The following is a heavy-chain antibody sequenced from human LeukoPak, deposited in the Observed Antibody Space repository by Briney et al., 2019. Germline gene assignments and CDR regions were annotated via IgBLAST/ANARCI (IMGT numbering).Heavy chain of an antibody. D-gene: IGHD6-13*01. V-gene: IGHV3-30-3*01. CDR2: ISYDGSNK. J-gene: IGHJ4*02. CDR1: GFTFSSYA. CDR3: ARSEQQFHGDYFDY. Sequence: PGGSLRLSCAASGFTFSSYAMHGVRQAPGKGLEWVAVISYDGSNKYYADSVKGRFTISRDNSKNTLYLQMNSLRAEDTAVYYCARSEQQFHGDYFDYWGQGTLVTVSS.